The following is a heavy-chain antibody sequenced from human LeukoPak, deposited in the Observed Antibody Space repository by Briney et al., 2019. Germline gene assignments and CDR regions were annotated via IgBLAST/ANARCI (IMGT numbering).Heavy chain of an antibody. V-gene: IGHV3-30-3*01. CDR2: ISFDGSNK. CDR1: GFTFSSYT. CDR3: AREPHDILTGCFDY. Sequence: GRSLRLSCAASGFTFSSYTIHWVRQPPGKGLEWVAVISFDGSNKYYADSVKGRFTISRDTSKNTLYLQMNSLRAEDTAVYYCAREPHDILTGCFDYWGQGTLVTVSS. D-gene: IGHD3-9*01. J-gene: IGHJ4*02.